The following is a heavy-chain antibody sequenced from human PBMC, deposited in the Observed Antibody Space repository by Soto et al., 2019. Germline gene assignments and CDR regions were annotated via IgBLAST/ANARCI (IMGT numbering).Heavy chain of an antibody. CDR1: GFPFSSYW. CDR3: AIEYYGLLNGYYTDY. D-gene: IGHD3-9*01. CDR2: ISGDGVTT. V-gene: IGHV3-74*01. J-gene: IGHJ4*02. Sequence: EVQLVESGGDLVQRGGSLRLSCAASGFPFSSYWMHWVRHTPGKGLDWVARISGDGVTTYYADSVTGRFTVSRDNAKNTLSLQISGLRAEDTAVYYCAIEYYGLLNGYYTDYWGQGTLVAVSS.